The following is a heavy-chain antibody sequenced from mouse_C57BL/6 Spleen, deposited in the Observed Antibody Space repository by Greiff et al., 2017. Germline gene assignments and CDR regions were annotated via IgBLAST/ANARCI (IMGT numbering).Heavy chain of an antibody. Sequence: EVKLMESGGGLVKPGGSLKLSCAASGFTFSSYAMSWVRQTPEKRLVWVATISDGGSYTYYPDNVKGRFTISRDNAKNNLYLQVSHLKSEDTAMYYCASITPDYFDYWGQGTTLTVSS. D-gene: IGHD1-1*01. V-gene: IGHV5-4*03. J-gene: IGHJ2*01. CDR3: ASITPDYFDY. CDR2: ISDGGSYT. CDR1: GFTFSSYA.